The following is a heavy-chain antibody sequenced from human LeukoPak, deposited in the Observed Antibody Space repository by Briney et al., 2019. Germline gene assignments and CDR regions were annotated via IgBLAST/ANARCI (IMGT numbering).Heavy chain of an antibody. CDR1: GFTFSNAW. V-gene: IGHV3-7*01. D-gene: IGHD5-12*01. CDR2: IKQDGSEK. CDR3: ARGYSGYGGTFDY. Sequence: GGSLRLSCAASGFTFSNAWMTWVRQAPGKGLEWVANIKQDGSEKYYVDSVKGRFTISRDNAKNSLYLQMNSLRTEDTAVYYCARGYSGYGGTFDYWGQGTLVTVSS. J-gene: IGHJ4*02.